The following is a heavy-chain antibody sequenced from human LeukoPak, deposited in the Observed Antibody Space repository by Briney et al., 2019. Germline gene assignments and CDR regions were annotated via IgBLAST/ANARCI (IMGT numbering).Heavy chain of an antibody. J-gene: IGHJ4*02. D-gene: IGHD3-10*01. CDR1: GFTFSNAW. Sequence: QTGGSLRLSCAASGFTFSNAWMSWVRQAPGKGLEWVGRIKSESDGGTTDYAALVKGRFTVSRDDSQNTLYLQMDSLKTEDTAVYYCATPASNRGSNRLDYWGQGILVTVSS. CDR2: IKSESDGGTT. CDR3: ATPASNRGSNRLDY. V-gene: IGHV3-15*01.